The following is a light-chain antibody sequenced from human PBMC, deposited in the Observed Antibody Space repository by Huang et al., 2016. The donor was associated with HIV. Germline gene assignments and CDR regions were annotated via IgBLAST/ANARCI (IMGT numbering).Light chain of an antibody. Sequence: DIQMTQSPSSLSASVGDRVTITCRTSDNLANSLNWYQQKSGAAPVLLIYGASNLQTGVSSRFSGGSSGTDFTLTITKLRHEDFATYYCQQSHSIPHTFGQGTRLE. CDR3: QQSHSIPHT. J-gene: IGKJ2*01. V-gene: IGKV1-39*01. CDR1: DNLANS. CDR2: GAS.